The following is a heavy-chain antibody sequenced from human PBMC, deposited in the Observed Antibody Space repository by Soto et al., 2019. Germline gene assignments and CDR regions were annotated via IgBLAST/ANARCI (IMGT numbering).Heavy chain of an antibody. CDR2: IYYSGST. Sequence: PSETLSLTCTVSGGSISSSSYYWGWIRQPPGKGLEWIGSIYYSGSTYYNPSLKSRVTISVDTSKNQFSLKLSSVTAADTAVYYCARDRPPGYSSSWYGNGMDVWGQGTTVTVSS. V-gene: IGHV4-39*02. D-gene: IGHD6-13*01. CDR1: GGSISSSSYY. CDR3: ARDRPPGYSSSWYGNGMDV. J-gene: IGHJ6*02.